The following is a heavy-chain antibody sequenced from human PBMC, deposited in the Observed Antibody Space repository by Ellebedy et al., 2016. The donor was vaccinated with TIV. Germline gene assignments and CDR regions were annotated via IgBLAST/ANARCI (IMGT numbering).Heavy chain of an antibody. J-gene: IGHJ4*02. Sequence: LGGSLRLSCAASGFTFSSNWMSWVRQTPGKGLEWVAYIKQDGSEKYYVDSVKGRFTISRDNAKNSLYLQMNSLRAEDTAVYYCARGRSFNWGQGTLVTVSS. CDR1: GFTFSSNW. CDR3: ARGRSFN. V-gene: IGHV3-7*03. D-gene: IGHD3-10*01. CDR2: IKQDGSEK.